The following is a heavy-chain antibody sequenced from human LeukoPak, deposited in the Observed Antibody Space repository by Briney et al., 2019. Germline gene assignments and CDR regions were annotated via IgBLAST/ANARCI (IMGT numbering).Heavy chain of an antibody. CDR2: ISSSGSTI. CDR1: GFTVSSNY. V-gene: IGHV3-11*04. Sequence: PGGSLRLSCAASGFTVSSNYMSWVRQAPRKGLEWVSYISSSGSTIYYADSVKGRFTISRDNAKNSLYLQMNSLRAEDKAVYYCAELRITMIGGVWGKGTTVTISS. D-gene: IGHD3-10*02. J-gene: IGHJ6*04. CDR3: AELRITMIGGV.